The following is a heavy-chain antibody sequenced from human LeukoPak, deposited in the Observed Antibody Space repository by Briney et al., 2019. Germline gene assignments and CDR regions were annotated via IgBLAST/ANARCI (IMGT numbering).Heavy chain of an antibody. J-gene: IGHJ3*02. CDR1: GFTFSSYE. CDR2: ISSSGSTI. D-gene: IGHD1-26*01. CDR3: ASRNRWELLRGDAFDI. V-gene: IGHV3-48*03. Sequence: GGSLRLSCAASGFTFSSYEMNWVRQAPGKGLEWVSYISSSGSTIYYADSVKGRFTISRDNAKNSLYLQMNSLRAEDTAVYYCASRNRWELLRGDAFDIWGQGTMVTVSS.